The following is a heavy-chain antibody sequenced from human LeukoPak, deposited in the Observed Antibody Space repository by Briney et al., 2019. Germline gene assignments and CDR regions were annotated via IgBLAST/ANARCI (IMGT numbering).Heavy chain of an antibody. V-gene: IGHV3-23*01. CDR2: ISNDGGGT. CDR3: AKGSSGYFVDL. Sequence: PGGSLRLSCAASGFILNNYGLIWVRQAPGKGLEWVSAISNDGGGTNYADFVKGRFTISRDNSKNTLFLQMNSPRAEDTALYYCAKGSSGYFVDLWGQGTLVTVSS. CDR1: GFILNNYG. J-gene: IGHJ5*02. D-gene: IGHD3-22*01.